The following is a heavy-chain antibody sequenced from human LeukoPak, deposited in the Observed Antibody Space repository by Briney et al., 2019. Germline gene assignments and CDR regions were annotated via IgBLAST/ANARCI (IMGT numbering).Heavy chain of an antibody. J-gene: IGHJ5*02. CDR1: GFTFSSYA. V-gene: IGHV4-39*01. D-gene: IGHD2-21*02. CDR3: ARHTLVTSISTYNWFDP. CDR2: LFYGERT. Sequence: PGGSLRLSCAASGFTFSSYAMGWIRQPPGQGLEWIGSLFYGERTFYSPSLRRRVTMSVDTSKNQFSLRLNSVTAADTAIYYCARHTLVTSISTYNWFDPWGQGTLVTVSS.